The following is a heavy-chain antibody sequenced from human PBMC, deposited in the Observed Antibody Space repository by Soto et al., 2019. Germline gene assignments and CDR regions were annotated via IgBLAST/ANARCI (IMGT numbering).Heavy chain of an antibody. Sequence: WGSLRLTCAASGFIFSSDAISCEHQAPGKGLEWVSAISGSGGSTYYADSVKGRFTISRDNSKNTLYLQMNSLRAEDTAVYYCAKLRSPPAGLNYWGQGTLVTVSS. CDR3: AKLRSPPAGLNY. CDR2: ISGSGGST. V-gene: IGHV3-23*01. D-gene: IGHD6-13*01. CDR1: GFIFSSDA. J-gene: IGHJ4*02.